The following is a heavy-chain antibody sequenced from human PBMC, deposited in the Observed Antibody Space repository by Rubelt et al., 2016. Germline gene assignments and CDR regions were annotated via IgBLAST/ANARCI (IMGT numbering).Heavy chain of an antibody. CDR1: GYTFTGYY. V-gene: IGHV1-2*02. J-gene: IGHJ4*02. D-gene: IGHD6-13*01. Sequence: QVQLLQSGAEVKKPGASVKVSCKASGYTFTGYYMHWVRQAPGQGLEWMGWINPNSGGTNYAQKLQGRGTRTRDTSISTAYMELSRLRSDDTAVYYCARGPQLVWGQGTLVTVSS. CDR3: ARGPQLV. CDR2: INPNSGGT.